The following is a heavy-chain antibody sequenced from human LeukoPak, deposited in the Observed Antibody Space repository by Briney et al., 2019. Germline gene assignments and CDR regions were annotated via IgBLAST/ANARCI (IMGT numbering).Heavy chain of an antibody. D-gene: IGHD3-9*01. CDR3: AKVLRYFDWLPRFDY. J-gene: IGHJ4*02. CDR2: ISGSGGST. V-gene: IGHV3-23*01. CDR1: GFTFSSYA. Sequence: GSLRLSCAASGFTFSSYAMSWVRQAPGKGLEWVSAISGSGGSTYYADSVKGRFTISRANSKNTLYLQMNSLRAEDTAVYYCAKVLRYFDWLPRFDYWGQGTLVTVSS.